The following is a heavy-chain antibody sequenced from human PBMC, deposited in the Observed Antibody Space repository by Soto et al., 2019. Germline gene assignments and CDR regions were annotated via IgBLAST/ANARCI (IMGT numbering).Heavy chain of an antibody. CDR3: AASIAVAGTLDY. D-gene: IGHD6-19*01. Sequence: ASVKFSCKASGFTFTSSAVQWVRQARGQRLEWIGWIVVGSGNTNYAQKFQERVTITRDMSTSTAYMELSSLRSEDTAVYYCAASIAVAGTLDYWGQGTLVTVSS. J-gene: IGHJ4*02. V-gene: IGHV1-58*01. CDR1: GFTFTSSA. CDR2: IVVGSGNT.